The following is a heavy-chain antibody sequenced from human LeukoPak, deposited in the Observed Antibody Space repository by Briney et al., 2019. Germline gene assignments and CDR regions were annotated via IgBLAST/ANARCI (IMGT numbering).Heavy chain of an antibody. D-gene: IGHD5-18*01. Sequence: PSETLSLTCTVSGGSISSYYWSWIRQPAGKGLEWIGRIYTSGSTNYNPSLKSRVTISVDTSKNQFSLKLSSVTAADTAVYHCARDDPGGYSYGFNYWGQGTLVTVSS. CDR2: IYTSGST. CDR1: GGSISSYY. J-gene: IGHJ4*02. CDR3: ARDDPGGYSYGFNY. V-gene: IGHV4-4*07.